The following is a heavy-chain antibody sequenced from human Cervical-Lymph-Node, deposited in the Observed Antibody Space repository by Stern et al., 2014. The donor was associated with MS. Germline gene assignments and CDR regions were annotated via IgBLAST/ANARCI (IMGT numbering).Heavy chain of an antibody. J-gene: IGHJ6*02. CDR3: ARFNLTSIAALGIYYYYGMDV. V-gene: IGHV6-1*01. CDR2: TYYRSKWDN. Sequence: QVQLQQSGPGLVKPSQTLSLTCAISGDSVSSNSAAWNWIRQSPSRGLEWLGRTYYRSKWDNDYAVSVKSRITINPDTSKNQFSLQLNSVTPEDTAVYYCARFNLTSIAALGIYYYYGMDVWGQGTTVTVSS. D-gene: IGHD6-6*01. CDR1: GDSVSSNSAA.